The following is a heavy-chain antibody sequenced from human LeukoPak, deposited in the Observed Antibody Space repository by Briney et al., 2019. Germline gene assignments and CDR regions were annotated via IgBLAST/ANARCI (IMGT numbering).Heavy chain of an antibody. J-gene: IGHJ4*02. V-gene: IGHV4-34*01. D-gene: IGHD3-16*02. Sequence: KPSETLSLTCAVYGWSFSGYYWSWMRQPPGKGLEWSGEINHSGSTNYNPSLKSRVTISVDTSKNQFSLKLSSVTAEDTAVYYCARHSLNYVWGSYRYTGDRDFDYWGQGTLVTVSS. CDR2: INHSGST. CDR3: ARHSLNYVWGSYRYTGDRDFDY. CDR1: GWSFSGYY.